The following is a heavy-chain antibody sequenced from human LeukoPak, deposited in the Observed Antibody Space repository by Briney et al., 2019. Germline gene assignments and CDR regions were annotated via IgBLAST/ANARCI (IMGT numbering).Heavy chain of an antibody. J-gene: IGHJ6*02. CDR2: FSGSGGST. Sequence: GGSLRLSCAASGFTFSSYAMSWVRQAPGKGLEWVSAFSGSGGSTYYADSVKGRFTLSRDNSKNTLYLQMNSLRAEDTAVYYCAKDSPSIYHGANYYYGMDVWGQGTTVTVSS. CDR1: GFTFSSYA. D-gene: IGHD2-2*01. CDR3: AKDSPSIYHGANYYYGMDV. V-gene: IGHV3-23*01.